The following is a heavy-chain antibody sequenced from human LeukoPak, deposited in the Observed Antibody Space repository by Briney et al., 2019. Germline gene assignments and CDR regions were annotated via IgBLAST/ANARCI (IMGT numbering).Heavy chain of an antibody. D-gene: IGHD3-22*01. CDR3: ARVGYYDSSGHAAVVDY. CDR2: IYYSGST. CDR1: GGSISSGDYC. Sequence: TSETLSLTCTVSGGSISSGDYCWSWIRQPPGKGLEWIGYIYYSGSTYYNPSLKSRVTISVDTSKNQFSLKLSSVTAADTAVYYCARVGYYDSSGHAAVVDYWGQGTLVTVSS. J-gene: IGHJ4*02. V-gene: IGHV4-30-4*01.